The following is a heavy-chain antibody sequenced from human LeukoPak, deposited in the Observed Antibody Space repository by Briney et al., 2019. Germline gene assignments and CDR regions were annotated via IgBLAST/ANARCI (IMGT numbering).Heavy chain of an antibody. V-gene: IGHV3-48*02. CDR3: ARGENRFYYDSSGYPG. CDR1: GFTFGSYS. D-gene: IGHD3-22*01. J-gene: IGHJ4*02. Sequence: GGSLRLSCAASGFTFGSYSMNWVRQAPGKGLEWVSYISSSSSTIYYADSVKGRFTISRDNAKNSLYLQMNSLRDEDTAVYYCARGENRFYYDSSGYPGWGQGTLVTVSS. CDR2: ISSSSSTI.